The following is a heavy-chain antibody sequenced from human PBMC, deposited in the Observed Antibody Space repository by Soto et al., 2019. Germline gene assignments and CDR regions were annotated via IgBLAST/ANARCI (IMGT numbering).Heavy chain of an antibody. CDR1: GFTFSSFA. CDR2: ISGSGGGT. J-gene: IGHJ6*02. CDR3: AQTRGYYGYYFGMDV. D-gene: IGHD1-26*01. Sequence: PGESLKISCAASGFTFSSFAMSWVRQAPGKGLDWVSAISGSGGGTYSADSVKGRFTIPRDNSKNTLYLQMNSLSAEDTAVYYCAQTRGYYGYYFGMDVWGQGTTVTVSS. V-gene: IGHV3-23*01.